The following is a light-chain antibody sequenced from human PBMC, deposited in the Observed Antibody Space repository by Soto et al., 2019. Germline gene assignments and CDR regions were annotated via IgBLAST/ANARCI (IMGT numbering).Light chain of an antibody. V-gene: IGKV3-15*01. CDR2: GAT. CDR3: QQYNNWPRT. Sequence: ELVLTQSPCTLSLSPGERATLSCRASQTVNSDYLAWFQQRPGQAPRLLIHGATTRATGIPARFSGSGSGTEFTLTISSLPSEDFEVYYCQQYNNWPRTFGQGTKVDIK. CDR1: QTVNSD. J-gene: IGKJ1*01.